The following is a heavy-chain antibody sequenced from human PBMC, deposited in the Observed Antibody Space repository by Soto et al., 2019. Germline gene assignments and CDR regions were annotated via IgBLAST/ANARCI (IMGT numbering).Heavy chain of an antibody. CDR2: MNPDSGNT. D-gene: IGHD3-16*01. CDR1: GYTFTNYD. V-gene: IGHV1-8*01. J-gene: IGHJ5*02. CDR3: ARGRFRRTWFYP. Sequence: QVKLVQSGAEVKKPGASVKVSCKASGYTFTNYDIHWVRQATGQGLEWMGWMNPDSGNTGQSKQFQGRVTMTRDTSISTAYMEMSSLRSEDTAVYYCARGRFRRTWFYPCGQGTLVTVSS.